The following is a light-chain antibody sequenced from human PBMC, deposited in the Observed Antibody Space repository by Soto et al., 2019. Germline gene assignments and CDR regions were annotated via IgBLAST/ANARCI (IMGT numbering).Light chain of an antibody. CDR1: QSLLNTSNNKTY. V-gene: IGKV4-1*01. Sequence: DIVMTQSPDSLLMSLGERATITCKSSQSLLNTSNNKTYLAWHQKKPGQPPKVLIYWASTRESGVPDRFSGSGSETSFTLTIDSLQAEDVAVYYCQQYYSFQVTFGQGTRLEIK. J-gene: IGKJ5*01. CDR2: WAS. CDR3: QQYYSFQVT.